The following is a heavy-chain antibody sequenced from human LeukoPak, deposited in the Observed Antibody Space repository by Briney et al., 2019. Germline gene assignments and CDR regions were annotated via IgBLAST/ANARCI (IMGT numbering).Heavy chain of an antibody. CDR3: ARASRASQWLVRGDY. V-gene: IGHV3-21*01. CDR1: GFTFSSCS. Sequence: GGSLRLSCAASGFTFSSCSMNWVRQAPGKGLEWVSSISSSSSYIYYADSVKGRFTISRDNAKNSLYLQMNSLRAEDTAVYYCARASRASQWLVRGDYWGQGTLVTVSS. CDR2: ISSSSSYI. J-gene: IGHJ4*02. D-gene: IGHD6-19*01.